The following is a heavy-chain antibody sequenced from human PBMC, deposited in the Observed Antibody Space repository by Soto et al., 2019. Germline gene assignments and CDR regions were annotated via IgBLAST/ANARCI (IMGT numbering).Heavy chain of an antibody. CDR3: ARDQAHYSNYYYGMDV. Sequence: GSLRLSCAASGFTFSSYGMHWVRQAPGKGLEWVAVIWYDGSNKYYADSVKGRFTISRDNSKNTLYLQMNSLRAEDTAVYYCARDQAHYSNYYYGMDVWGQGTTVTVSS. D-gene: IGHD4-4*01. J-gene: IGHJ6*02. V-gene: IGHV3-33*01. CDR1: GFTFSSYG. CDR2: IWYDGSNK.